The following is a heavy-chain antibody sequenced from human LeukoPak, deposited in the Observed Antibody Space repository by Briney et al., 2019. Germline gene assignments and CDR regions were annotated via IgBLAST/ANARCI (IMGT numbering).Heavy chain of an antibody. CDR3: AKEGGSGDYSWLDP. CDR2: ISGSGGRT. J-gene: IGHJ5*02. Sequence: GGSLRLSCAASGFTFSSYAMSWVRQAPGKGLEWVSAISGSGGRTYYADSVKGRFTISRDTSKNTLYLQMNSLRAEDTAVYYCAKEGGSGDYSWLDPWGQGTLVTVSS. V-gene: IGHV3-23*01. CDR1: GFTFSSYA. D-gene: IGHD4-17*01.